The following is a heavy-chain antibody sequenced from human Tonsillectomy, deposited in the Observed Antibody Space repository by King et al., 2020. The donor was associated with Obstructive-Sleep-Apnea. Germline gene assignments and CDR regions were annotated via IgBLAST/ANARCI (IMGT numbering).Heavy chain of an antibody. J-gene: IGHJ3*01. CDR3: ARRGGINWIDAFDV. CDR2: VHYSGST. CDR1: GVSFSNYY. Sequence: VQLQESVPGLVKPSETLSLTCTVSGVSFSNYYWSWILQPPGKGLDCICYVHYSGSTNYNPSLTSRVTISVHTPNNQLSLKLRSVIAADTAVYYCARRGGINWIDAFDVWGQGTLVTVSS. V-gene: IGHV4-59*08. D-gene: IGHD1-1*01.